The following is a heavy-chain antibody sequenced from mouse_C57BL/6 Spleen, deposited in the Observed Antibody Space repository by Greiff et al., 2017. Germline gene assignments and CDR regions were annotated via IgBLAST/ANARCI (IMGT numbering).Heavy chain of an antibody. CDR1: GFSLTSYG. CDR3: ARNGPFYDYDGYAMDY. J-gene: IGHJ4*01. D-gene: IGHD2-4*01. Sequence: VQLQQSGPGLVQPSQSLSITCTVSGFSLTSYGVHWVRQSPGKGLEWLGVIWSGGSTDYNAAFISRLSISKDNSKSQVFFKMNSLQADDTAIYYCARNGPFYDYDGYAMDYWGQGTSVTVSS. V-gene: IGHV2-2*01. CDR2: IWSGGST.